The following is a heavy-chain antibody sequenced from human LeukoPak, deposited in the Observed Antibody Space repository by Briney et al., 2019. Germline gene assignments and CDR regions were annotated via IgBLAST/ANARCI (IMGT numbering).Heavy chain of an antibody. Sequence: PPETLSLTCTVSGDSISSYYWSWIRQPPRKGLEWIGYIYHSGSTNYNPSLKSRVTISADTSKDQFSLKLASVTAADTAVYYCATGYSSTWYYFDYWGQGTLVTVSS. J-gene: IGHJ4*02. CDR1: GDSISSYY. CDR2: IYHSGST. CDR3: ATGYSSTWYYFDY. D-gene: IGHD6-13*01. V-gene: IGHV4-59*01.